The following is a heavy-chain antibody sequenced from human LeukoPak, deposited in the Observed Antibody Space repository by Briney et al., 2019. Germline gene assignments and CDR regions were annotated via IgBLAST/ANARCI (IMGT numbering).Heavy chain of an antibody. D-gene: IGHD4-11*01. J-gene: IGHJ5*02. Sequence: ASVKVSCKASGYTFTTYAMHWVRQAPGQRLEWMGWINAGNGNTEYSQEFQGRVTITRDTSASTVYMELSSLRSEDMAVYYCARGYTVTTDWFDPWGQGTVVTVSS. CDR2: INAGNGNT. CDR3: ARGYTVTTDWFDP. V-gene: IGHV1-3*03. CDR1: GYTFTTYA.